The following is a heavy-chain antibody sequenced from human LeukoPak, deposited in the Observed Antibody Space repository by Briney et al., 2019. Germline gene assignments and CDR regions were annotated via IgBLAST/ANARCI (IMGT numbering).Heavy chain of an antibody. CDR1: GFSFSSYS. CDR3: AKAASSSWPSYYYGMDV. CDR2: ITGSGGNT. V-gene: IGHV3-23*01. D-gene: IGHD6-13*01. J-gene: IGHJ6*02. Sequence: PGGSLRLSCAASGFSFSSYSMSWVRQAPGEGREWVSVITGSGGNTYYAASVKGRFTISKDNSKNTVYRQMSSLRVDDTAVYYCAKAASSSWPSYYYGMDVWGQGTTVTVSS.